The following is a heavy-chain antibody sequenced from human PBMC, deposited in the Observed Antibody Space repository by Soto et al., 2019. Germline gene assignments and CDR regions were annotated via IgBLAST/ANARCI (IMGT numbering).Heavy chain of an antibody. CDR2: ISRDGSNK. Sequence: GGSLRLSCAASGFTFSRYAIHWVRQSPGKGLEWVAVISRDGSNKYYVDSVKGRFTISRDNSKNTLYLQMNSLRDEDTAVYYCARSRNSAVADSFDLWGQGTLVNVSS. D-gene: IGHD3-10*01. CDR3: ARSRNSAVADSFDL. V-gene: IGHV3-30*04. J-gene: IGHJ4*02. CDR1: GFTFSRYA.